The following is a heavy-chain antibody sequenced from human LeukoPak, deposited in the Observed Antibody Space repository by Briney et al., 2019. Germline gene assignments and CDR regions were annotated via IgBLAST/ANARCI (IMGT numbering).Heavy chain of an antibody. J-gene: IGHJ4*02. CDR3: AGRISDFSSDY. Sequence: PSETLSLTCAVSGGSIISTNWWTWVRQPPGKGLEWIGEIYHSRSTNYNPSLKSRVTLSVDKSKNQFSLKVSSVTAADTAVYYCAGRISDFSSDYWGQGTLVTVSS. CDR2: IYHSRST. CDR1: GGSIISTNW. V-gene: IGHV4-4*02. D-gene: IGHD3-3*01.